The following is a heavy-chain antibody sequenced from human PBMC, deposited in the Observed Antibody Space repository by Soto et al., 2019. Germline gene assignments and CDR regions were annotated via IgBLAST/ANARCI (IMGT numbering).Heavy chain of an antibody. Sequence: TLSLTCPVSGASISSGGYHGSWIRQHPGKGLEWIGYIYYSGITYYNPSLKSRVTISVDTSKNQFSLKLSSVNAADTAVYYCARGKNWFDPWGQGTLVTVYS. CDR3: ARGKNWFDP. V-gene: IGHV4-31*03. CDR1: GASISSGGYH. CDR2: IYYSGIT. J-gene: IGHJ5*02.